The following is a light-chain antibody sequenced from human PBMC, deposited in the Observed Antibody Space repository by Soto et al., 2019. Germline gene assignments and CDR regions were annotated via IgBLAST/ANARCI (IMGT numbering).Light chain of an antibody. CDR3: QQRSNWPIT. CDR1: QTVSSY. CDR2: DAS. V-gene: IGKV3-11*01. Sequence: EIVLTQSPATLSLSPGKRATLSCRASQTVSSYLAWYQQKPGQAPRLLIYDASNMATGIPARFSGSGSGTDFSLTIGSLVPXDFAVYYCQQRSNWPITFGQGTRLEIK. J-gene: IGKJ5*01.